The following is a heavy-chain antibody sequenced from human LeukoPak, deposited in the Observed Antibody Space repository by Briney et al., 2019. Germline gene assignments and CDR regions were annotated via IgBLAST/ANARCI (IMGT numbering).Heavy chain of an antibody. CDR2: IIAIFRTA. Sequence: SVKVSCKASGGTFSSYAISWVRQAPGQGLEWMGGIIAIFRTANYAQKFQGRVTITADEFMSTVYMELSSLRSEDTAVYYCARHSGYHSTTHLDYWGQGTLVTVSS. D-gene: IGHD3-22*01. CDR1: GGTFSSYA. CDR3: ARHSGYHSTTHLDY. J-gene: IGHJ4*02. V-gene: IGHV1-69*01.